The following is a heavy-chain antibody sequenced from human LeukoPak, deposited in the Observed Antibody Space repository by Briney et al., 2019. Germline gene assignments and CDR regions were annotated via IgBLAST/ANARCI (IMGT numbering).Heavy chain of an antibody. V-gene: IGHV4-34*01. CDR1: GGSISSYY. CDR2: INHSGST. Sequence: SETLSLTCTVSGGSISSYYWSWIRQPPGKGLEWIGEINHSGSTNYNPSLKSRVTISVDTSKNQFSLKLSSVTAADTAVYYCARRLKYYYVSGSFDYWGQGTLVTVSS. J-gene: IGHJ4*02. D-gene: IGHD3-10*01. CDR3: ARRLKYYYVSGSFDY.